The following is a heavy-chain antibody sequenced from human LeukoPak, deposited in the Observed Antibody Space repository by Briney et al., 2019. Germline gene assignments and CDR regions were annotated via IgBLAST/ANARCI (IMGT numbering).Heavy chain of an antibody. D-gene: IGHD1-26*01. Sequence: GGSLRLSCAASGFTVSSNYMSWVRQAPGKGLEWVSVIYSGGSTYYADSVKGRFTISRDNSKNTLYLQMNSLRAEDTAIYYCAKEPPRGSYADFWGQGTLVSVSS. V-gene: IGHV3-66*01. CDR3: AKEPPRGSYADF. CDR2: IYSGGST. J-gene: IGHJ4*02. CDR1: GFTVSSNY.